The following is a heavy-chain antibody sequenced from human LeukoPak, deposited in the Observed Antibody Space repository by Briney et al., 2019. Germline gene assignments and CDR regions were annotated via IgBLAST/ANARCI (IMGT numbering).Heavy chain of an antibody. D-gene: IGHD6-6*01. CDR1: GLTVSSEY. Sequence: PGGSLTLSCAAYGLTVSSEYLSWVRQAPGQGLEWISVIYGPRATYYADSVEGRLTIYRDTYHNALYLQMNSLRVEDTAVYHCARLLPASRHYFDYWGRGTPVTVSS. J-gene: IGHJ4*02. V-gene: IGHV3-53*01. CDR2: IYGPRAT. CDR3: ARLLPASRHYFDY.